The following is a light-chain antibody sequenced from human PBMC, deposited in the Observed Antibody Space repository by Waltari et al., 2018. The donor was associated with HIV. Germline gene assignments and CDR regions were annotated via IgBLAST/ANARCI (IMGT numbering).Light chain of an antibody. J-gene: IGLJ3*02. Sequence: QSVLTQPPSVSAAPGQKVTISCSGSTSNIGNDYVSWYQHVPGAAPRLLIYDNNKRPSGIPDRFSGSRSGTSATLGITGLQTGDEAHYYCGTWDHSLSAAVFGGGTKLTVL. V-gene: IGLV1-51*01. CDR1: TSNIGNDY. CDR3: GTWDHSLSAAV. CDR2: DNN.